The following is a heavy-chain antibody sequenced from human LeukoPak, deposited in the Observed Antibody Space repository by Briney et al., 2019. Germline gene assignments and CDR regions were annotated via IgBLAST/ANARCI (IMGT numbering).Heavy chain of an antibody. CDR1: GGTFSSYA. D-gene: IGHD2-2*01. Sequence: ASVKVSCKASGGTFSSYAISWVRQAPGQGFEWMGGIIPIFGTANYAQKFQGRVTITTDESTSTAYMELSSLRSEDTAVYYCARLRDYCSSTSCLYFDYWGQGTLVTVSS. V-gene: IGHV1-69*05. CDR3: ARLRDYCSSTSCLYFDY. J-gene: IGHJ4*02. CDR2: IIPIFGTA.